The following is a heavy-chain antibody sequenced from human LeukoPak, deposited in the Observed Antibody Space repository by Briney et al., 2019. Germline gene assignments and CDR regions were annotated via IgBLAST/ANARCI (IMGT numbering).Heavy chain of an antibody. CDR3: ARVLITMVRGVIITSEYYGMDV. J-gene: IGHJ6*02. CDR2: ISGSGGST. V-gene: IGHV3-23*01. CDR1: GFTFSSYA. Sequence: GGSLRLSCAASGFTFSSYAMSWVRQAPGKGLEWVSAISGSGGSTYYADSVKGRFTISRDNSKNTLYLQMNSLRAEDTAVYYCARVLITMVRGVIITSEYYGMDVWGQGTTVTVSS. D-gene: IGHD3-10*01.